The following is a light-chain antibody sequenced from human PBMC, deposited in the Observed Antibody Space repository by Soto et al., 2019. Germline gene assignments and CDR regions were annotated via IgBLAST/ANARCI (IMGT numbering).Light chain of an antibody. CDR2: DAS. J-gene: IGKJ1*01. CDR3: QKYNTYPWT. CDR1: QSIYSW. V-gene: IGKV1-5*01. Sequence: DNQMTQSPSTLSASVGDRVTITCRASQSIYSWLAWYQQKPGKAPSLLIYDASILATGVPSRFSGSGSGTEFTLTICSLQPDDFATYYCQKYNTYPWTFGQGTRVEIK.